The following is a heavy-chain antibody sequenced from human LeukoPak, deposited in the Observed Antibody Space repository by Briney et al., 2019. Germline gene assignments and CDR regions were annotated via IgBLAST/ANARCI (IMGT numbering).Heavy chain of an antibody. D-gene: IGHD3-22*01. J-gene: IGHJ4*02. V-gene: IGHV4-59*08. CDR1: GGAISSYY. CDR3: ANYYDSSGYYLT. Sequence: SETLSLTCTVSGGAISSYYWSWIRQPPGKGLEWIGYVHYTGSTNDNPSLKSRATISLDTSKNQISLKLSSVTAADTAVYYCANYYDSSGYYLTWGQGILVTASS. CDR2: VHYTGST.